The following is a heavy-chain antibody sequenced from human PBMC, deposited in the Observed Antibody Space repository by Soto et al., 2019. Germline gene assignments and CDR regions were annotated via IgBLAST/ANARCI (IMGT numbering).Heavy chain of an antibody. J-gene: IGHJ4*02. D-gene: IGHD1-1*01. CDR3: ARDLHGAFTTMAH. V-gene: IGHV1-46*01. CDR2: INPSGYTS. CDR1: GYTFIDYY. Sequence: QVQMVQSGAEVKKPGASVKVSCTASGYTFIDYYIHWVRQAPGQGLEWMGIINPSGYTSTHSQRLQGRLTITSDTSTSSVYMELGSLTAEDTAIYSCARDLHGAFTTMAHWGQGTLVTVSS.